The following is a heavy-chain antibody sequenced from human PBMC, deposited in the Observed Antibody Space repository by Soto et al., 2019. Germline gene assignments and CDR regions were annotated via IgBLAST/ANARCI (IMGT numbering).Heavy chain of an antibody. CDR1: GFTFSSYG. Sequence: GGSLRLSCAASGFTFSSYGMNWVRQAPGKGLEWVSYISTGSASIYYADSVKGRFTISRDNAKNSLFLQMNSLRDEDTAVYYCARDSASYSSSSGSYWYLDLSGRGTLVTVSS. D-gene: IGHD6-6*01. J-gene: IGHJ2*01. CDR3: ARDSASYSSSSGSYWYLDL. V-gene: IGHV3-48*02. CDR2: ISTGSASI.